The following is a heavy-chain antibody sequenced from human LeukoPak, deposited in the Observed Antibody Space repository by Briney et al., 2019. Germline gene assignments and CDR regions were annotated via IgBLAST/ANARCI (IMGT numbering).Heavy chain of an antibody. CDR2: IYYSGST. CDR3: ARDTTDAFDI. J-gene: IGHJ3*02. CDR1: GGSVSSGSYY. V-gene: IGHV4-61*01. Sequence: KPSETLSLTCTVSGGSVSSGSYYWSWIRQPPGKGLEWIGYIYYSGSTNYNPSLKSRVTISVDTSKNQFSLKLSSVTAADTAVYYCARDTTDAFDIWGQGTMVTVSS. D-gene: IGHD1-26*01.